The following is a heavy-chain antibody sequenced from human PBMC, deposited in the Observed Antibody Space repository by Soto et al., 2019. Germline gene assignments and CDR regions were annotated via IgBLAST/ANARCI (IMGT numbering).Heavy chain of an antibody. CDR1: GDSISGYY. V-gene: IGHV4-59*01. J-gene: IGHJ4*02. D-gene: IGHD3-16*01. Sequence: QVQLQESGPGLVKPSETLSLTCTVSGDSISGYYWSWIRQPPGKGLEWIGYTHYSGTTNYNPSLKSRVTISVDTSKNQFSLQLRSVTAADTAVYYCVKGGGRFDYWGQGTLVTVSS. CDR2: THYSGTT. CDR3: VKGGGRFDY.